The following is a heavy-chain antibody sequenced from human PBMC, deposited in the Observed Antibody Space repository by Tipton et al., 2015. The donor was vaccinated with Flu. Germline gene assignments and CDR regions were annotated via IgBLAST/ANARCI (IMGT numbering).Heavy chain of an antibody. D-gene: IGHD3-3*01. CDR1: GYTFTGYY. Sequence: QLVQSGAEVKKPGASVKVSCKASGYTFTGYYMHWVRQAPGQGLEWMGWINPNSGGTNYAQKFQGWVTMTRDTSISTAYMELSRLRSDDTAVYYCARSPQCDFWSGPSYYFDYWGQGSLVTVSS. CDR2: INPNSGGT. V-gene: IGHV1-2*04. CDR3: ARSPQCDFWSGPSYYFDY. J-gene: IGHJ4*02.